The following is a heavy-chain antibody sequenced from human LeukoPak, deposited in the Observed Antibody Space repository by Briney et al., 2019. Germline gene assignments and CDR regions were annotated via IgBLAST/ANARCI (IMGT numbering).Heavy chain of an antibody. V-gene: IGHV1-46*04. J-gene: IGHJ4*02. CDR3: ARDFYHYNTSGRHSDGFDY. CDR1: GYTFTNYF. D-gene: IGHD3-22*01. Sequence: ASVKVSCKASGYTFTNYFIHWVRQAPGQGLEWMGIVSPIGGSTIYAQRLQGRVTMTRDMSTSTVYMELSSLRSEDTAVYYCARDFYHYNTSGRHSDGFDYWGQGTLITVSS. CDR2: VSPIGGST.